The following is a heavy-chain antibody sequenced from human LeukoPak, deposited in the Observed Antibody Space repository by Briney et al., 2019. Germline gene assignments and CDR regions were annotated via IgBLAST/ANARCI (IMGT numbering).Heavy chain of an antibody. CDR2: IYHSGST. J-gene: IGHJ4*02. CDR3: ARVGYSYGYFDY. D-gene: IGHD5-18*01. Sequence: SQTLSLTCAVSGGSISSGGYSWSWLRQPPGKGLEWIGYIYHSGSTYYNPSLKSRVTISVDRSKNQFSLKLSSVTAADKAVYYCARVGYSYGYFDYWGQGTLVTVSS. CDR1: GGSISSGGYS. V-gene: IGHV4-30-2*01.